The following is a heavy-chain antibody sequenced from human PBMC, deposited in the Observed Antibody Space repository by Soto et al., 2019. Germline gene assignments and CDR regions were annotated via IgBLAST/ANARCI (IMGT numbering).Heavy chain of an antibody. J-gene: IGHJ4*02. Sequence: ASVKVSGKASGYTCTDYAIHWVLQAPGQGLEWMGWINVGNGNTGYSRKFQGRVTNVRDMSASTAYIEVTSLTSEDTAIYYCAREGAHYTPLDHWGQGTLVTVSS. D-gene: IGHD2-15*01. CDR3: AREGAHYTPLDH. CDR2: INVGNGNT. CDR1: GYTCTDYA. V-gene: IGHV1-3*01.